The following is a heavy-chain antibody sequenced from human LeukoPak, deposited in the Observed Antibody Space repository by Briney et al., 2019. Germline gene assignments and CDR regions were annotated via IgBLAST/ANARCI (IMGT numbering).Heavy chain of an antibody. J-gene: IGHJ2*01. V-gene: IGHV3-23*01. CDR1: GFTFSTIA. Sequence: GGSLRFSCAASGFTFSTIALNWVRQAPGQGLEWVSAISGSGASSYFGDSVKGRFTISRDNCKGVLYLQMNTLRAEATAVYYCSKGLELSYWCLDLWGRGTLVTVSS. CDR2: ISGSGASS. D-gene: IGHD1-7*01. CDR3: SKGLELSYWCLDL.